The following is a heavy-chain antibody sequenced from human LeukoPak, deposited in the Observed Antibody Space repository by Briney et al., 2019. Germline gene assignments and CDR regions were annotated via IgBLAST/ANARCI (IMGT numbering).Heavy chain of an antibody. CDR3: AKERVIAAVGTVGFDP. V-gene: IGHV3-23*01. D-gene: IGHD6-13*01. Sequence: GGSLRLSCAASGFTFSNYPMSWVRQAPGKGLEWVSAISGSGGSTYYADSVKGRFTVSRDNSKNMVYLQMSSLRADDTAVYYCAKERVIAAVGTVGFDPWGQGTLVTVSS. J-gene: IGHJ5*02. CDR1: GFTFSNYP. CDR2: ISGSGGST.